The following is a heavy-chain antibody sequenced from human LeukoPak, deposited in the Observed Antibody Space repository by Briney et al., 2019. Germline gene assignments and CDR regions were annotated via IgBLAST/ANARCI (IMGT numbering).Heavy chain of an antibody. V-gene: IGHV1-18*01. CDR3: ARDAVGSGWYQFDY. J-gene: IGHJ4*02. Sequence: ASVKVSCKASGYTFTSYGISWVRQARGQGLEWMGWISAYNGNTNYAQKLQGRVTMTTDTSTSTAYMELRSLRSDDTAVYYCARDAVGSGWYQFDYWGQGTLVTVSS. CDR2: ISAYNGNT. D-gene: IGHD6-19*01. CDR1: GYTFTSYG.